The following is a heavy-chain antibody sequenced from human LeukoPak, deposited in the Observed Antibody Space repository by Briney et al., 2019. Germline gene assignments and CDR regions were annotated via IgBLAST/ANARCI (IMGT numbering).Heavy chain of an antibody. Sequence: GGSLRLSCAASGFTFSSYSMNWVRQAPGKGLEWVSYISSSSSTIYYADSVKGRFTISRDNAKNSLYLQMNSLRAEDTAVYYCARGLSGYSSSLGYWGQGTLVTVSS. CDR2: ISSSSSTI. J-gene: IGHJ4*02. D-gene: IGHD6-6*01. CDR3: ARGLSGYSSSLGY. CDR1: GFTFSSYS. V-gene: IGHV3-48*01.